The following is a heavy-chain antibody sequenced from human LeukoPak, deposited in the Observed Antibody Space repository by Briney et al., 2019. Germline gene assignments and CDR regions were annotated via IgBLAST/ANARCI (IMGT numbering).Heavy chain of an antibody. J-gene: IGHJ4*02. CDR2: INPSGGST. V-gene: IGHV1-46*01. CDR1: GYTFTSYY. Sequence: ASVKVSCKASGYTFTSYYMHWVRQAPGQGLEWMGIINPSGGSTSYAQKFQGRVTITRDTSASTAYMELSSLRSEDTAVYYCARDQPRGYYLPFFDYWGQGTLVTVSS. CDR3: ARDQPRGYYLPFFDY. D-gene: IGHD3-3*01.